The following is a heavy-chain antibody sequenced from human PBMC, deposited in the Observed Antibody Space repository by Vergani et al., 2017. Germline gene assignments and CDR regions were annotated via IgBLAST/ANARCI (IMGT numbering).Heavy chain of an antibody. CDR1: GYSLTELT. J-gene: IGHJ3*02. D-gene: IGHD4-17*01. CDR2: FDPEHGEV. CDR3: ARDRDYGDYGAFDI. V-gene: IGHV1-24*01. Sequence: QVQLVQSGSEVRKPGASVKVSCQVSGYSLTELTIHWVRQAPGKGLEWMGGFDPEHGEVTFAHHIQGRVTMTEDRSTSTAYMELSSLRSEDTAVYYCARDRDYGDYGAFDIWGQGTMVTVSS.